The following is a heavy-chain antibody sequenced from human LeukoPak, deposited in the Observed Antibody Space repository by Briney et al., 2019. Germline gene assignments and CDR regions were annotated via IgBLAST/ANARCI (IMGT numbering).Heavy chain of an antibody. D-gene: IGHD1-26*01. CDR3: ARAKESSYFDY. V-gene: IGHV4-39*07. J-gene: IGHJ4*02. CDR1: GGSISSSSYY. CDR2: IYHSGST. Sequence: SETLSLTCTVSGGSISSSSYYWGWIRQPPGKGLEWIGEIYHSGSTNYNPSLKSRVTISVDKSKNQFSLKLSSVTAADTAVYYCARAKESSYFDYWGQGTLVTVSS.